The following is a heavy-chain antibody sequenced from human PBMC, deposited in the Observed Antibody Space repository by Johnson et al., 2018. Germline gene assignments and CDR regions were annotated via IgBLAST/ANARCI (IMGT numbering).Heavy chain of an antibody. CDR1: GFSFSHFG. J-gene: IGHJ6*03. V-gene: IGHV3-30*03. CDR2: ISYDETKS. CDR3: AREKLCPVSICYSVHYYYMDV. Sequence: QVQLQESGGGVVQPGRSLRLCCAASGFSFSHFGMHWVLQAPGKGLEWVAIISYDETKSHYADSVKGRFTSSRDKSQNTVYLHMTSLRPEDTAVYYCAREKLCPVSICYSVHYYYMDVWGTGTTVTVSS. D-gene: IGHD2-15*01.